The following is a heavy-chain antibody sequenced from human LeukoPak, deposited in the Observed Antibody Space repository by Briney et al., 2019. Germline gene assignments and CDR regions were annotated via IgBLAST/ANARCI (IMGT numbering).Heavy chain of an antibody. CDR2: INSDGSST. Sequence: GGSLRLSCAASGFTFSSYCMHWVRQAPGKGLVWVSRINSDGSSTSYADSVKGRFTISRDNAKNTLYLQMNSLRAEDTAVYYCARESSSGWVFFDYWGQGTLVTVSS. CDR1: GFTFSSYC. CDR3: ARESSSGWVFFDY. D-gene: IGHD6-19*01. V-gene: IGHV3-74*01. J-gene: IGHJ4*02.